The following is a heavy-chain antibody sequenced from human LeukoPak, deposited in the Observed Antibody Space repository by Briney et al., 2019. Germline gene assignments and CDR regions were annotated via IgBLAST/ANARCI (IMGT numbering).Heavy chain of an antibody. CDR1: GFTFSSDE. J-gene: IGHJ4*02. V-gene: IGHV3-21*01. CDR3: AKDGKVGGYYFDY. CDR2: ISSSSSYI. D-gene: IGHD3-16*01. Sequence: GGSLRLSCAASGFTFSSDEMNWVRHAPGKGLECVSSISSSSSYIYYADSVKGRFTISRDNAKNSLYVQMNRLRAEATAVYYCAKDGKVGGYYFDYWGQGTLVTVSS.